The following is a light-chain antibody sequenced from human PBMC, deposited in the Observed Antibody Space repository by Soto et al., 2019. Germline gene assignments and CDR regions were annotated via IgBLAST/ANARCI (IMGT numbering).Light chain of an antibody. CDR3: QQRTNWLT. CDR1: QNVSTY. V-gene: IGKV3-11*01. Sequence: EIVLTQSPATLSLSPGERATLSCRASQNVSTYLAWYQQKPGQAPRLLIYGASNRATGIPARFSGSGSGTDFTLTISSLEPEDFAVYYCQQRTNWLTFGPGTKVDIK. J-gene: IGKJ3*01. CDR2: GAS.